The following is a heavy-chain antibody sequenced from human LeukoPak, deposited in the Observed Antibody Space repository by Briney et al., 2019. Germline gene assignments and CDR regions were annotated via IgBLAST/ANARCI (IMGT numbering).Heavy chain of an antibody. CDR2: INSDGSTT. CDR3: ASTNRLDY. Sequence: GGSLRPSCAASGFTFGSYLMHWVRQAPGKGPVWVSRINSDGSTTSYADSVKGRFTISRDNAKNTLYLQMNSLRVEDTAVYYCASTNRLDYWGQGTLVTVSS. D-gene: IGHD2/OR15-2a*01. CDR1: GFTFGSYL. V-gene: IGHV3-74*01. J-gene: IGHJ4*02.